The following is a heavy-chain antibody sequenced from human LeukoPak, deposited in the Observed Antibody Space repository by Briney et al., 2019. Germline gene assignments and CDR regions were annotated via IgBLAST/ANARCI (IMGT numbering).Heavy chain of an antibody. D-gene: IGHD3-3*01. Sequence: SETLSLTCTVSGGSISSSGYYWGWIRQPPGKGLEWIGGMYYSGSTYYNPSLKSRVIISVDTSKNQFSLKLRSVTAADTAVYYCASSITIFGVVLRTIYFDYWGQGILVTVSS. CDR1: GGSISSSGYY. CDR2: MYYSGST. V-gene: IGHV4-39*01. CDR3: ASSITIFGVVLRTIYFDY. J-gene: IGHJ4*02.